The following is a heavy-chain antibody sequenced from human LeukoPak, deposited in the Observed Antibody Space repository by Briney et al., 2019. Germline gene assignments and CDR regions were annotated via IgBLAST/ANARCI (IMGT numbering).Heavy chain of an antibody. CDR3: ARDLKVSGPEGRYYYYYMDV. CDR1: GYTFTSYG. V-gene: IGHV1-18*01. D-gene: IGHD2-8*02. Sequence: ASVKVSCKASGYTFTSYGISWVRQAPGQGLEWMGWISAYNGNTNYAQKLQGRVTMTTDTSTSTAYMELRSLRSDDTAVYYCARDLKVSGPEGRYYYYYMDVWGKGTTVIVSS. CDR2: ISAYNGNT. J-gene: IGHJ6*03.